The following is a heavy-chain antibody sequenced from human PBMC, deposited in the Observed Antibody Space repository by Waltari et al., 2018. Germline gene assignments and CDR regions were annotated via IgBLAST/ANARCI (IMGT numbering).Heavy chain of an antibody. CDR1: GGSISSYY. V-gene: IGHV4-59*01. Sequence: QVQLQESGSGLVKPSETLSLTCTVSGGSISSYYWSWIRQPPGKGLEWIGYIYYSGSTNYNPSLKSRVTISVDTSKNQFSLKLSSVTAADTAVYYCAREVMRGSGLYYYYMDVWGKGTTVTVSS. CDR2: IYYSGST. J-gene: IGHJ6*03. CDR3: AREVMRGSGLYYYYMDV. D-gene: IGHD3-3*01.